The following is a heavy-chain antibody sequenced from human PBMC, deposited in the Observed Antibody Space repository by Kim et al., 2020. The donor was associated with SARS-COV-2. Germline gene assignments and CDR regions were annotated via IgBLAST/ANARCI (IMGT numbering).Heavy chain of an antibody. CDR2: IYYSGST. CDR1: GGSISSGGYY. CDR3: ASGGPIAVAGTPSFDL. V-gene: IGHV4-31*03. D-gene: IGHD6-19*01. J-gene: IGHJ2*01. Sequence: SETLSLTCTVSGGSISSGGYYWSWIRQHPGKGLEWIGYIYYSGSTYYNPSLKSRVTISVDTSKNQFSLKLSSVTAAVTAVDYCASGGPIAVAGTPSFDLWGRGTLVTVSS.